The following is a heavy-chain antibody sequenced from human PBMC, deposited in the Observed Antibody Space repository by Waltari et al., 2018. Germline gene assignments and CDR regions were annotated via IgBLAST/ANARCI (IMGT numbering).Heavy chain of an antibody. CDR1: GYTFTGYY. Sequence: QVQLVQSGAEVKKPGASVKVSCKASGYTFTGYYMHWVRQAPGQGLEWMGRINPNSGGTNYAQKFQGRVTMTRDMSISTAYMELSRLRSDDTAVYYCARDPVLVGATLFDYWGQGTLVTVSS. CDR2: INPNSGGT. V-gene: IGHV1-2*06. CDR3: ARDPVLVGATLFDY. D-gene: IGHD1-26*01. J-gene: IGHJ4*02.